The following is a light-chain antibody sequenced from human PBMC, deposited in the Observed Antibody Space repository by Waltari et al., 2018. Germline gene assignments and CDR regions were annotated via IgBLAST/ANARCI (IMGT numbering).Light chain of an antibody. J-gene: IGKJ1*01. CDR1: QSISSW. V-gene: IGKV1-5*03. CDR2: KAS. CDR3: QQYNSYSQT. Sequence: DIQMTQSPSTLSASVGDRVTITCRASQSISSWLAWYQQKPGKAPKLLIYKASSLESGVPSRFSGSGSGTEFTLTISSLQPDDFATYYCQQYNSYSQTFGQGTKEEIK.